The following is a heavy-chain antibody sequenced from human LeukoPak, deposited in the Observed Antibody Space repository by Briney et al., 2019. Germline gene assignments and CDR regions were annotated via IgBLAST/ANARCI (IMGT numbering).Heavy chain of an antibody. CDR3: ARDYTYQADL. V-gene: IGHV3-74*01. CDR2: INGAGSST. CDR1: GFTFSNYW. D-gene: IGHD2-2*01. J-gene: IGHJ5*02. Sequence: GGSLRLSCEASGFTFSNYWMHWVRQGPGKGLVWVSRINGAGSSTSYADSVKGRFTISRDNAKNTLFLQMNSLRADDTAVYYCARDYTYQADLWGQGTLVTVSS.